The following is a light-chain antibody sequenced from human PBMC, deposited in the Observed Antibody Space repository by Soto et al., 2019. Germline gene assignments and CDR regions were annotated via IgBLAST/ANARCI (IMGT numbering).Light chain of an antibody. V-gene: IGKV3-15*01. CDR1: HNVTIN. Sequence: VMTQSPATLSVSPGERATLSCRASHNVTINVGWYQQKPGQAPRLLIHGASTRATGIPARFSGSGSGTEFTLTISSLQSEDSAVYHSQQYHNWYSFGQGSNLEIK. J-gene: IGKJ2*03. CDR3: QQYHNWYS. CDR2: GAS.